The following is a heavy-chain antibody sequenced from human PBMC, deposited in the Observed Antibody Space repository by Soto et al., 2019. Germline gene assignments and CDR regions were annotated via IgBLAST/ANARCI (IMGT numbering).Heavy chain of an antibody. D-gene: IGHD3-22*01. CDR2: IFPSDSDT. CDR3: ARKDKSGYFNWFDP. V-gene: IGHV5-51*01. Sequence: PGESLKISCRTSGYRFTSYWIAWVRQMPGKGLEWMGVIFPSDSDTRYSPSFQGQVTISADRSISTVFLQWASLKASDTAVYFCARKDKSGYFNWFDPWRQGTLVTVSS. CDR1: GYRFTSYW. J-gene: IGHJ5*02.